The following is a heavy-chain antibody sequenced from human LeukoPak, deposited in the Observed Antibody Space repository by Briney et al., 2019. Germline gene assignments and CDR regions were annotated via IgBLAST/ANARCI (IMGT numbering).Heavy chain of an antibody. CDR2: IYYSGST. V-gene: IGHV4-39*07. CDR1: GGSISSSSYY. CDR3: ARAGSGSYPGYYYGMDV. J-gene: IGHJ6*02. Sequence: SETLSLTCTVSGGSISSSSYYWGWIRQPPGKGLEWIGSIYYSGSTYYNPSLKSRVTISVDTSKNQFSLKLGSVTAADTAVYYCARAGSGSYPGYYYGMDVWGQGTTVTVSS. D-gene: IGHD1-26*01.